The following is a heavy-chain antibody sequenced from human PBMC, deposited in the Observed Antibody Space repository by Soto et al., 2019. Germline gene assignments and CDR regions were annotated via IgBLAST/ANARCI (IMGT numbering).Heavy chain of an antibody. CDR1: GFTFYTYE. Sequence: EVQLVESGGGLVQPGGSLRLSCAASGFTFYTYEMNWVRQAPGKGLEWVSYISSSGSTTYYADSVKGRFTISRDNAKNTMYLQMNSLRAEDRAIYSCATSSGGGGAFDFWGQGTMVTVSS. D-gene: IGHD3-10*01. CDR3: ATSSGGGGAFDF. J-gene: IGHJ3*01. CDR2: ISSSGSTT. V-gene: IGHV3-48*03.